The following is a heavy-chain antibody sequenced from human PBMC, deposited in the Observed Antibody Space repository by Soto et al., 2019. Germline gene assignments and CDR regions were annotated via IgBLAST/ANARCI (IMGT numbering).Heavy chain of an antibody. J-gene: IGHJ4*02. Sequence: QVQLVESGGGVVQPGRSLRLSCAASGFTFSSYGMHWVRQAPGKGLEWVAVIWYDGSKKYYADSMKGRFIISRDNSKNTLYLQMNSLRAEDTAVYYCARDYCTSTSCSFFDYWGQGTLVTVSS. CDR1: GFTFSSYG. CDR3: ARDYCTSTSCSFFDY. V-gene: IGHV3-33*01. D-gene: IGHD2-2*01. CDR2: IWYDGSKK.